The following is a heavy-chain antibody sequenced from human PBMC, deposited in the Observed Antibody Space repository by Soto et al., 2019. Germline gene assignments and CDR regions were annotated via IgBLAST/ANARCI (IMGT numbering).Heavy chain of an antibody. CDR1: GYTFTSYY. CDR3: ARVIGTTGRLRDYYYGMDV. J-gene: IGHJ6*02. CDR2: INPSGGST. V-gene: IGHV1-46*01. D-gene: IGHD1-7*01. Sequence: GASVKVSCKASGYTFTSYYMHWVRQAPGQGLEWMGIINPSGGSTSYAQKFQGRVTVTRDTSTSTVYMELSSLRSEDTAVYYCARVIGTTGRLRDYYYGMDVWGQGTTVTVSS.